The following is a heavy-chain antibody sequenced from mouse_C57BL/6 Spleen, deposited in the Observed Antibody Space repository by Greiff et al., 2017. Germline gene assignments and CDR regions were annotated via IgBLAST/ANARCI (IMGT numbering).Heavy chain of an antibody. CDR3: ARPTVVARGYFDV. D-gene: IGHD1-1*01. CDR2: IYPRSGNT. Sequence: VKVVESGAELARPGASVKLSCKASGYTFTSYGISWVKQRTGQGLEWIGEIYPRSGNTYYNEKFKGKATLTADKSSSTAYMELRSLTSEDSAVYFCARPTVVARGYFDVWGTGTTVTVSS. CDR1: GYTFTSYG. J-gene: IGHJ1*03. V-gene: IGHV1-81*01.